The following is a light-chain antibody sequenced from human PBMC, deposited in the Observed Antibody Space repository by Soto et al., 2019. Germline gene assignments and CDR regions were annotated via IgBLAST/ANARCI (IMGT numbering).Light chain of an antibody. J-gene: IGKJ4*01. V-gene: IGKV3-15*01. CDR1: QSVRSN. Sequence: EIVMTQSPATLSASPGETVTLSCRASQSVRSNLAWYQQKPGQAPRLLIYDASTMATGIPARFSGSGSGTEFTLTIKSLQSEDFGVYYCQQRSNWPPVTLGGGTKVEIK. CDR3: QQRSNWPPVT. CDR2: DAS.